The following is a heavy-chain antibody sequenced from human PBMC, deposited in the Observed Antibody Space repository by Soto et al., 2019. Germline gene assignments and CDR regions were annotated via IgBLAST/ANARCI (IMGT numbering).Heavy chain of an antibody. J-gene: IGHJ4*02. D-gene: IGHD3-16*02. V-gene: IGHV3-33*01. CDR1: GFTFSSYG. CDR3: ARGPPYYVWGSYRADY. CDR2: IWYDGSNK. Sequence: QVQLVESGGGVVQPGRSLRLSCAASGFTFSSYGMHWVRQAPGKGLEWVAVIWYDGSNKYYADSVKGRFTISRDNSKKTLYLQMNSLRAEDTAVYYCARGPPYYVWGSYRADYWGQGTLVTVSS.